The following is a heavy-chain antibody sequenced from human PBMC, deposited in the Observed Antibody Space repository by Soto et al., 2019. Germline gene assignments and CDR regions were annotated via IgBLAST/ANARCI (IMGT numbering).Heavy chain of an antibody. CDR3: AKDNIKYSYGPYYFDY. J-gene: IGHJ4*02. D-gene: IGHD5-18*01. V-gene: IGHV3-30*18. CDR1: GFTFSSYG. CDR2: ISYDGSNK. Sequence: QVQLVESGGGVVQPGRSLRLSCAASGFTFSSYGMHWVRQAPGKGLEWVAVISYDGSNKYYADSVKGRFTISRDNSKHTLYLQMNSLRAEDTAVYYCAKDNIKYSYGPYYFDYWGQGTLVTVSS.